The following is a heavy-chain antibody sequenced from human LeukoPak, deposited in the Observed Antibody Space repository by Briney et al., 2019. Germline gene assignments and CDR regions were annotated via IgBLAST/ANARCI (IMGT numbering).Heavy chain of an antibody. J-gene: IGHJ4*02. Sequence: PGGSLRLSCAASGFTFSDYWMSWVRQAPGKGLEWVANIQQDGSEKYYVDSVKGRFTISRDNATKSLFLQVSSLRGEDTAVYYCARDRGFSYGIDFWGQGTLVTVSS. V-gene: IGHV3-7*04. CDR2: IQQDGSEK. CDR3: ARDRGFSYGIDF. CDR1: GFTFSDYW. D-gene: IGHD5-18*01.